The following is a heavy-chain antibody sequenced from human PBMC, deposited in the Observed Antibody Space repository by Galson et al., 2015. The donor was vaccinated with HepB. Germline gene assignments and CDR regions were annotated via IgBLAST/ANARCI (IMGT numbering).Heavy chain of an antibody. D-gene: IGHD3-3*01. CDR3: AKSHTYTIFGVAPPEY. Sequence: SLRLSCAASGFTFSSYGMHWVRQAPGKGLEWVAVISYDGSNKYYADSVKGRFTISRDNSKNTLYLQMNSLRAEDTAVYYCAKSHTYTIFGVAPPEYWGQGILVTVSS. J-gene: IGHJ4*02. CDR2: ISYDGSNK. V-gene: IGHV3-30*18. CDR1: GFTFSSYG.